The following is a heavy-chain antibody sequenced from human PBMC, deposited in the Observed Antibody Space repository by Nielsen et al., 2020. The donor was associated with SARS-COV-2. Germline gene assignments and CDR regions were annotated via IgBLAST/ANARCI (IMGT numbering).Heavy chain of an antibody. CDR2: ISSSSSYI. J-gene: IGHJ6*02. CDR3: ARFTEFGYCSSTSCPENYYYYGMDV. D-gene: IGHD2-2*03. CDR1: GFTFSSYS. V-gene: IGHV3-21*01. Sequence: GESLKISCAASGFTFSSYSMNWVRQAPGKGLEWVSSISSSSSYIYYADSVKGRFTTSRDNAKNSLYLQMNSLRAEDTAVYYCARFTEFGYCSSTSCPENYYYYGMDVWGQGTTVTVSS.